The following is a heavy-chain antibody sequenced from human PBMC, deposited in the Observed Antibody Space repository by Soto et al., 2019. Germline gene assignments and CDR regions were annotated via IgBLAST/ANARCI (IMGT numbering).Heavy chain of an antibody. Sequence: EVQLLESGVGLVQPGGSLRLSCAASGFTFSSYAMSWVRQAPGKGLEWVSAISGSGGSTYYADSVKGRFTISRDNSKNTLYLQMNSLRAEDTAVYYCAKDLLPGGTREEPFDYWGQGTLVTVSS. D-gene: IGHD3-16*01. V-gene: IGHV3-23*01. CDR3: AKDLLPGGTREEPFDY. CDR2: ISGSGGST. CDR1: GFTFSSYA. J-gene: IGHJ4*02.